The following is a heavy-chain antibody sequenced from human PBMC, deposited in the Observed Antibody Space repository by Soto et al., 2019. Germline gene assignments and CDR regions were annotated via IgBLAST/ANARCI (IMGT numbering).Heavy chain of an antibody. CDR1: GYTFSDFG. V-gene: IGHV1-18*01. D-gene: IGHD3-3*01. CDR3: MRVAGATIFWPRGP. J-gene: IGHJ5*02. CDR2: FSPYKGDT. Sequence: QVQLVQSGVEVKKPGASVKVSCKASGYTFSDFGISWVRQAPGQGLEWLGWFSPYKGDTHYAQRVQDRITLTTNTSTSTAYMELRSLRSDDTALYFCMRVAGATIFWPRGPWGQGTPVTVSS.